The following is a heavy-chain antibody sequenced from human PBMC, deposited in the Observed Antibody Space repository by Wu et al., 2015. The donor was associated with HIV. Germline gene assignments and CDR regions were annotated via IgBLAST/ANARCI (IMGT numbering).Heavy chain of an antibody. D-gene: IGHD3-9*01. V-gene: IGHV1-69*13. Sequence: QVQLVQSGAEVKKPGSSVTVSCRTSGDTFSNYVVNWVRLAPGQGLEWMGRIIPIYATTNYALNFQGRVSITADESRTTAYMELSSLRSEDTAVYYCAREKYDIFDPVVYPREGYYGMDVWGQGP. J-gene: IGHJ6*02. CDR2: IIPIYATT. CDR1: GDTFSNYV. CDR3: AREKYDIFDPVVYPREGYYGMDV.